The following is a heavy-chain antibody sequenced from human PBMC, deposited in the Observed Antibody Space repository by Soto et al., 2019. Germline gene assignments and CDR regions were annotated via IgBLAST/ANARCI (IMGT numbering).Heavy chain of an antibody. CDR2: IIPIFGTA. CDR3: ASPGIAAHPFRPHAFDI. CDR1: GGSFISYA. Sequence: SVKGSCTASGGSFISYAISWVRQAPGQGLEWMGGIIPIFGTANYAQKFQGRVTITADESTSTAYMELSSLRSEDTAVYYCASPGIAAHPFRPHAFDIWGQGTMVTVSS. D-gene: IGHD6-6*01. J-gene: IGHJ3*02. V-gene: IGHV1-69*01.